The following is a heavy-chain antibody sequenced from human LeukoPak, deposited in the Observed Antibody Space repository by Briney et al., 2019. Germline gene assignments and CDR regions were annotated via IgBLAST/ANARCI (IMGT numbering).Heavy chain of an antibody. D-gene: IGHD3-16*01. CDR3: TRGAGWLIDY. V-gene: IGHV4-59*01. J-gene: IGHJ4*02. CDR2: FHNSGTS. CDR1: GDSINSYF. Sequence: PSETLSLTCTVSGDSINSYFWSWIRQPPGKGLEWIGYFHNSGTSTYNPSLKSRVTISADTSKNQFSLKLNSLTTADTAVYYCTRGAGWLIDYWGQGILVTVSS.